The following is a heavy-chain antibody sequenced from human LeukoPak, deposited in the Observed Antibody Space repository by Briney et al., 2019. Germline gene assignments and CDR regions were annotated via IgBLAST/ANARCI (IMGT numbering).Heavy chain of an antibody. D-gene: IGHD1-26*01. V-gene: IGHV1-2*02. CDR3: ARPQVGATGAFDI. J-gene: IGHJ3*02. CDR1: GYTFTGYY. CDR2: INPNSGGT. Sequence: ASVKVSCKASGYTFTGYYMHWVRQAPGQGLEWMGWINPNSGGTNYAQKFQGRVTMTRDTSISTAYMELSRLRSDDTAVYYCARPQVGATGAFDIWGQGTMVTVSS.